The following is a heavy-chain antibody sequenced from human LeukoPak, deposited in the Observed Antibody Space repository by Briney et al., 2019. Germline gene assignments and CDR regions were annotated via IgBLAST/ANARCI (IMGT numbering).Heavy chain of an antibody. CDR2: ISASGGTP. CDR1: RFTFSNYA. CDR3: ARWGYSYGYYFDY. J-gene: IGHJ4*02. V-gene: IGHV3-23*01. Sequence: GGSLILSCAASRFTFSNYAMSWVRQAPGKGLEWVSGISASGGTPNYADSVKGRFTISRDNSKNTLYLQMNSLRAEDTAVYYCARWGYSYGYYFDYWGQGTLVTVSS. D-gene: IGHD5-18*01.